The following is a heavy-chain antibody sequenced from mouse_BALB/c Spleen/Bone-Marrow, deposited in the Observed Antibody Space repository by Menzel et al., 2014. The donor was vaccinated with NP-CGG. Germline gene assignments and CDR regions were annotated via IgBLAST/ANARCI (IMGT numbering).Heavy chain of an antibody. D-gene: IGHD2-4*01. CDR2: IYPGNVNT. CDR1: GYTFTSYY. Sequence: QVQLQQPGPELVKPGASVRISCKASGYTFTSYYIHWVKQRPGQGLEWIGWIYPGNVNTQYNEKFMGKATLTADKSSSTAYMQLSSVTSEDSAVYFCARGITTRGGDCWGQGTTLTVSS. V-gene: IGHV1S56*01. J-gene: IGHJ2*01. CDR3: ARGITTRGGDC.